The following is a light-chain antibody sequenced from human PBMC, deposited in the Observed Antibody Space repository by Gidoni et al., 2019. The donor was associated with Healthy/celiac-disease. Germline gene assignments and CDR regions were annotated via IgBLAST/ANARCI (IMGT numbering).Light chain of an antibody. J-gene: IGKJ2*01. CDR1: QSVSSN. V-gene: IGKV3-15*01. Sequence: EILMTQSPATLSVSPGERATLSCRASQSVSSNLAWYQQKPGQAPRLLIYGASTRATGIPARFSGSGSGTEFTLTISSLQSEEFAVYYCQQYNNWPPVTFGQGTKLEIK. CDR3: QQYNNWPPVT. CDR2: GAS.